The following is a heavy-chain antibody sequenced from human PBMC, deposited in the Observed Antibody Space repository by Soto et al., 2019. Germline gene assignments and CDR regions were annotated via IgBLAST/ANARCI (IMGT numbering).Heavy chain of an antibody. CDR1: GFTFSSYA. CDR2: ISGSGGST. J-gene: IGHJ5*02. CDR3: AKGDEYSSSSHWFDP. V-gene: IGHV3-23*01. D-gene: IGHD6-6*01. Sequence: HPGGSLRLSCAASGFTFSSYAMSWVRQAPGKGLEWVSAISGSGGSTYYADSVKGRFTISRDNSKNTLYLQMNSLRAEDTAVYYCAKGDEYSSSSHWFDPWGQGTLVTVSS.